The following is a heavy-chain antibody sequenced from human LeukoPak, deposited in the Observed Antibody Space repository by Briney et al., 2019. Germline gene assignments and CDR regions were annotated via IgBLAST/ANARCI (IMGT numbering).Heavy chain of an antibody. D-gene: IGHD3-10*02. Sequence: GGSLRLSCAASGFTFNTYTMNWVRQAPGKGLEWVSYISSSSSTIYYADSVKGRFTISRDNAKNSLYLQMNSLRAEDTAVYYCAELGITMIGGVWGKGTTVTISS. CDR2: ISSSSSTI. CDR3: AELGITMIGGV. J-gene: IGHJ6*04. V-gene: IGHV3-48*01. CDR1: GFTFNTYT.